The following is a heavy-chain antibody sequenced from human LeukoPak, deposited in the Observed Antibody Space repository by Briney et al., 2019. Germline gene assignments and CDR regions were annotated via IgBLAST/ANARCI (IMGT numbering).Heavy chain of an antibody. CDR1: GGSIDSSTYY. J-gene: IGHJ4*02. D-gene: IGHD5-12*01. Sequence: SETLSLTCTVSGGSIDSSTYYWGWIRQPPGKGLEWIGSIYYSGSTYYNPSLKSRVTISVDTSKNQFSLRLSSVTAADTALYYCARSYRTYYFDSWGQGTLVTVSS. V-gene: IGHV4-39*01. CDR3: ARSYRTYYFDS. CDR2: IYYSGST.